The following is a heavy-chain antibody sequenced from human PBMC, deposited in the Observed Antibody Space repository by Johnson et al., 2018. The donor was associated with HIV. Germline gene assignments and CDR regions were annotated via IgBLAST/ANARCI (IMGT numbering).Heavy chain of an antibody. V-gene: IGHV3-43*01. D-gene: IGHD6-19*01. CDR3: AKGGLGHTDAFDI. CDR1: GFTFDDYT. CDR2: LSWDGGST. Sequence: VQLVESGGVVVQPGGSLRLSCAASGFTFDDYTMHWVRQGPGQGLEWVSLLSWDGGSTYYGDSLKGRFTISRDNSKNSLYLQMNSLRSEDTALYYCAKGGLGHTDAFDIWGQGTMVTVSA. J-gene: IGHJ3*02.